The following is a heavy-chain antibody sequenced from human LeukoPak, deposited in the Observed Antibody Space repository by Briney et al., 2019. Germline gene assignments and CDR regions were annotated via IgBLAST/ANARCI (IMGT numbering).Heavy chain of an antibody. CDR1: EFTFSNYE. Sequence: GGSLRLSCVASEFTFSNYEMNWVRQAPGKGLEWVSYISSSGTTIYYADSVEGRVTISRDNAKNSLYLQMNSLRADDTAVYYCARDRGFGKSLYYYYGMDVWGQGTTVTVSS. D-gene: IGHD3-10*01. CDR3: ARDRGFGKSLYYYYGMDV. CDR2: ISSSGTTI. J-gene: IGHJ6*02. V-gene: IGHV3-48*03.